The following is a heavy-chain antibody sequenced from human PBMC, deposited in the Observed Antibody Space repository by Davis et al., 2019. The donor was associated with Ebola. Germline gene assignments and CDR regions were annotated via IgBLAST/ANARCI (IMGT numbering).Heavy chain of an antibody. Sequence: SETLSLTCTVSGGSISSYYWSWIRQPAGQGLEWIGRIYTSGSTNYNPSLKSRVTMSVDTSKNQFSLKLSSVNAADTAVYYCARGTYYYDSSGYLMEGDAFDIWGQGTMVTVSS. CDR1: GGSISSYY. CDR2: IYTSGST. V-gene: IGHV4-4*07. CDR3: ARGTYYYDSSGYLMEGDAFDI. D-gene: IGHD3-22*01. J-gene: IGHJ3*02.